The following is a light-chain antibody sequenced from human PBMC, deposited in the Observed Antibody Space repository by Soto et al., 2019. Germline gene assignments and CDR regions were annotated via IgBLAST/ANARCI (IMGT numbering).Light chain of an antibody. Sequence: EIVLTQSPGTLSLSPGERATLSCRASQSVSSSYLAWYQQKPGQAPRLLIYGASSRATGIPDRFIGSGSGTDFTLTISRLEPEDFAVYYCQQYGSSLRLTFCGGTKVEIK. J-gene: IGKJ4*01. CDR2: GAS. CDR1: QSVSSSY. V-gene: IGKV3-20*01. CDR3: QQYGSSLRLT.